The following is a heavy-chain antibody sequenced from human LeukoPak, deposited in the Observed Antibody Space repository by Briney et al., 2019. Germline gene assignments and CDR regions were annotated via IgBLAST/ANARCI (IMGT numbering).Heavy chain of an antibody. CDR1: GFTFSSYS. D-gene: IGHD3-22*01. CDR2: ISSSSSYI. Sequence: SGGSLRLSCAASGFTFSSYSMNWVRQAPGKGLEWVSSISSSSSYIYYADSVKGRFTISRDNAKNSLYLQVNSLRAEDTAVYYCARGATYYYDSSSPPDFDYWGQGTLVTVSS. CDR3: ARGATYYYDSSSPPDFDY. J-gene: IGHJ4*02. V-gene: IGHV3-21*01.